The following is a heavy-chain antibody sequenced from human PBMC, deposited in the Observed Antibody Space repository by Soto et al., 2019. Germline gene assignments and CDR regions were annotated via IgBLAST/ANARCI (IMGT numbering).Heavy chain of an antibody. Sequence: QVQLVQSGDEVKKPGASVKVSCKASGYIFVNYGIAWVRQAPGQGLEWMGWISPYTGNTHSATKVQGRLTMTTDTSTSTAYMDLGSLTYDDTAVYYCVMVDNYVTPTPQDVWGQQTTVTVSS. J-gene: IGHJ6*02. D-gene: IGHD3-16*01. CDR3: VMVDNYVTPTPQDV. CDR2: ISPYTGNT. V-gene: IGHV1-18*01. CDR1: GYIFVNYG.